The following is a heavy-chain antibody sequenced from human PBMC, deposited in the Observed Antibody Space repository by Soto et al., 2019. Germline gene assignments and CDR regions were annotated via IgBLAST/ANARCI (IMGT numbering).Heavy chain of an antibody. Sequence: PSETLSLTCTVSGGSISSYYWSWIRQPPGKGLEWIGYIYYSGSTNYNPSLKSRVTISVDTSKNQFSLKLSSVTAADTAVYYCARHTVAGNLDYWGQGTLVTVS. D-gene: IGHD6-19*01. CDR3: ARHTVAGNLDY. CDR1: GGSISSYY. CDR2: IYYSGST. J-gene: IGHJ4*02. V-gene: IGHV4-59*08.